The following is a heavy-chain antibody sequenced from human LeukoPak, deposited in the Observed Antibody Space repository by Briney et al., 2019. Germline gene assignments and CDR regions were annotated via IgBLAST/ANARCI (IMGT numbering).Heavy chain of an antibody. CDR3: AKPLQTATKYYYFDY. V-gene: IGHV3-23*01. J-gene: IGHJ4*02. CDR2: ISGSGGST. CDR1: GFTFSSCA. Sequence: GGSLRLPCAASGFTFSSCAMSWVRHAPGKGLEWVSAISGSGGSTYYADSVKGRFTISRDNSKNTLYLQMNSLRAEDTAVYYCAKPLQTATKYYYFDYWGQGTLVTVSS. D-gene: IGHD1-1*01.